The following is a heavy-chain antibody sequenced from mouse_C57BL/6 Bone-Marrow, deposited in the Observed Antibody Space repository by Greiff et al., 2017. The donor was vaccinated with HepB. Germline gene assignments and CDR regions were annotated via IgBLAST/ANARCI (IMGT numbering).Heavy chain of an antibody. Sequence: EVKLMESGGGLVKPGGSLKLSCAASGFTFSSYAMSWVRQTPEKRLEWVATISDGGSYTYYPDNVKGRFTISRDNAKNNLYLQMSHRKSEDTAMYYCARGKIYFDYWGQGTTLTVSS. CDR3: ARGKIYFDY. V-gene: IGHV5-4*03. CDR2: ISDGGSYT. J-gene: IGHJ2*01. CDR1: GFTFSSYA.